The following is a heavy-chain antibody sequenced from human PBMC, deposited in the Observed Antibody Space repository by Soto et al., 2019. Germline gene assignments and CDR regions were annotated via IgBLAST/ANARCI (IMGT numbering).Heavy chain of an antibody. CDR1: GYTVTSYY. V-gene: IGHV1-46*01. CDR2: INPNGDWT. J-gene: IGHJ4*02. Sequence: QVQMVQSGAEVKMPGASVRISCKTYGYTVTSYYMHWVRQAPGQGLEWMGFINPNGDWTGYAQKFQGRLTVTRDTSTTTLYMELSSLRSEDTAVYYCAREGAPAAKMFAYWGQGTLVTVSS. D-gene: IGHD2-2*01. CDR3: AREGAPAAKMFAY.